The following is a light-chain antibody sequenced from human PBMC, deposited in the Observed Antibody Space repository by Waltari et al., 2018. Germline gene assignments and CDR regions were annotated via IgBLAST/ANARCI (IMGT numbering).Light chain of an antibody. CDR2: CAS. V-gene: IGKV4-1*01. CDR1: QSVLSSSNNKNY. CDR3: QQYQSYPRPS. Sequence: DIVMTQSPDSLAVSLGERATINCKSSQSVLSSSNNKNYLAWYQQKPGQPPKLLIYCASTRESGVPDRFSGSGSGTEFTLTISSLQPDDFASYYCQQYQSYPRPSFGQGTKLEI. J-gene: IGKJ2*03.